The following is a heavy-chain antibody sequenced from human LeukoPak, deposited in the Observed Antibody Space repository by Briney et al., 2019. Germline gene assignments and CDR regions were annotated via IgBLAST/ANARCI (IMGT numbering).Heavy chain of an antibody. V-gene: IGHV4-34*01. J-gene: IGHJ4*02. D-gene: IGHD1-26*01. CDR1: GGSFSGYY. CDR3: ARGRIVGVVFDY. CDR2: INHSGST. Sequence: PSETLSLTCAVYGGSFSGYYWSWIRQPPGKGLEWIGEINHSGSTNYNPSLKNRVTISVDTSKNQFSLKLSSVTAADTAVYYCARGRIVGVVFDYWGQGTLVTVSS.